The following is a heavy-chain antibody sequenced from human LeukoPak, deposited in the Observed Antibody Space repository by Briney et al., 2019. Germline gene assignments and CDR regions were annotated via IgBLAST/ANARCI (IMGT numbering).Heavy chain of an antibody. CDR1: GFTFSSYS. D-gene: IGHD2-21*02. V-gene: IGHV3-21*01. CDR2: ISSSSSYI. CDR3: ARVGMTANDY. Sequence: GGSLRLSCAASGFTFSSYSMNWVRQAPGKGLEWVSSISSSSSYIYYADSVRGRFTISRDNAKNSLYLQMNSLRAEDTAVYYCARVGMTANDYWGQGTLVTVSS. J-gene: IGHJ4*02.